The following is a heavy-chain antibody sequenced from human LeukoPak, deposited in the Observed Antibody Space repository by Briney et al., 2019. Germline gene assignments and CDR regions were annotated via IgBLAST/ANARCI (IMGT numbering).Heavy chain of an antibody. CDR1: GGSFSAYY. CDR3: ARLPASSSWYYYYYGMDV. Sequence: SETLSLTCAVYGGSFSAYYWSWIRQPPGKGLEWIGEINHSGSTNYNPSLKSRVTISVDTSKNQFSLKLSSVTAADTAVYYCARLPASSSWYYYYYGMDVWGQGTTVTVSS. D-gene: IGHD6-13*01. J-gene: IGHJ6*02. V-gene: IGHV4-34*01. CDR2: INHSGST.